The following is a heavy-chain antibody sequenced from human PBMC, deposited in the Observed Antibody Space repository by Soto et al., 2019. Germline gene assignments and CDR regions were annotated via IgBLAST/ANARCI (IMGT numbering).Heavy chain of an antibody. CDR2: ISWNSGSI. CDR1: GFTFDDYA. J-gene: IGHJ4*02. V-gene: IGHV3-9*01. D-gene: IGHD2-2*01. Sequence: GGSLRLSCAASGFTFDDYAMHWVRQAPGKGLEWVSGISWNSGSIGYADSVKGRFTISRDNAKNSLYLQMNSLRAEDTALYYCAKDISPGYCSSTSCPYYFDYWGQGTLVTVSS. CDR3: AKDISPGYCSSTSCPYYFDY.